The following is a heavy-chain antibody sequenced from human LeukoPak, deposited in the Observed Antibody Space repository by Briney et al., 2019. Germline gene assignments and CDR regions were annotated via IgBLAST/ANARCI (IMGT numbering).Heavy chain of an antibody. Sequence: GGSLRLSCSASGFTFSSYGMHWVRQAPGKGLEWVAFIRYDGSNKYYADSVKGRFTISRDNSKNTLYLQMNSLRAEDTAVYYCAKDPMVRGVITQLYFDYWGQGTLVTVSS. CDR3: AKDPMVRGVITQLYFDY. D-gene: IGHD3-10*01. CDR2: IRYDGSNK. V-gene: IGHV3-30*02. CDR1: GFTFSSYG. J-gene: IGHJ4*02.